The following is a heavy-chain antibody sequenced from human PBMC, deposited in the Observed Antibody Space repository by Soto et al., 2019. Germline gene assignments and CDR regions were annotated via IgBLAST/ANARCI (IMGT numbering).Heavy chain of an antibody. CDR1: GFSFSNYY. V-gene: IGHV3-11*01. CDR3: ARSLLGVGDTFDL. D-gene: IGHD5-18*01. Sequence: QVHLVDSGGGLVKPGGSLRLSCAASGFSFSNYYFTYIRQAPGKGLEWIAYISSSGTITHYADSVQGRFSISRDNAKYSLSLQLNDRRVEDTAVYYCARSLLGVGDTFDLWGQGTSVLVSS. CDR2: ISSSGTIT. J-gene: IGHJ3*01.